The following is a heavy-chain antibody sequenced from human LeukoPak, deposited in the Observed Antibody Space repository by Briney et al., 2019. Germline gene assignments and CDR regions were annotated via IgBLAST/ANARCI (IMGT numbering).Heavy chain of an antibody. V-gene: IGHV3-30-3*01. CDR2: ISYDGSNK. Sequence: GGSLRLSCAASGFTFSSYAMHWVRQAPGKGLEWVAVISYDGSNKYYADSVKGRFTISRDNSKNTLYLQMNSLRAEDTAVYNCARGLVATIFQYGMDVWGQGTTVTVSS. J-gene: IGHJ6*02. CDR3: ARGLVATIFQYGMDV. CDR1: GFTFSSYA. D-gene: IGHD5-12*01.